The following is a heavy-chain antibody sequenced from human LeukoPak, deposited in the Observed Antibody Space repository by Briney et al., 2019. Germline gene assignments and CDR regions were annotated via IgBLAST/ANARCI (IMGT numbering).Heavy chain of an antibody. Sequence: PGRSLRLSCAASGFTFSSYAMHWVRQAPGKGLEWVAVISYDGSNKYYADSVKGRFTISRDNSKNTLYLQMNSLRAEDTAVYYCAAVSFEMATIFFAYWSQGTLITVSS. CDR3: AAVSFEMATIFFAY. V-gene: IGHV3-30-3*01. J-gene: IGHJ4*02. D-gene: IGHD5-24*01. CDR1: GFTFSSYA. CDR2: ISYDGSNK.